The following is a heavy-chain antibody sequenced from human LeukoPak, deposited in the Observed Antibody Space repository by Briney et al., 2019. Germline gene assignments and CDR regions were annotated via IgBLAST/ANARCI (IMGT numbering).Heavy chain of an antibody. CDR3: ANDDFGASGLPDY. CDR1: GFTFSSYG. V-gene: IGHV3-33*06. J-gene: IGHJ4*02. D-gene: IGHD4-17*01. Sequence: GGSLRLSCAASGFTFSSYGMHWVRQAPGKGLEWVAVIWYDGSNKNYADSVKGRFTISRDNSQKTLYLQMNSLRAEDTAVYYCANDDFGASGLPDYWGQGTLVTVSS. CDR2: IWYDGSNK.